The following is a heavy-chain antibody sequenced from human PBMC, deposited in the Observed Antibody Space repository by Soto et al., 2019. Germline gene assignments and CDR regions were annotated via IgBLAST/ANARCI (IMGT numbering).Heavy chain of an antibody. Sequence: QVQLVQSGAEVKKPGSSVKVSCKASGGTFSSYTISWVRQAPGQGLEWMGRIIPILGIANYAQKFQGRVTSTADKSKRPAYMELGSLGSEDTAVYYCAASGGDIVVVVAATEGLGYWGQGTLVTVSS. CDR1: GGTFSSYT. J-gene: IGHJ4*02. D-gene: IGHD2-15*01. CDR2: IIPILGIA. V-gene: IGHV1-69*02. CDR3: AASGGDIVVVVAATEGLGY.